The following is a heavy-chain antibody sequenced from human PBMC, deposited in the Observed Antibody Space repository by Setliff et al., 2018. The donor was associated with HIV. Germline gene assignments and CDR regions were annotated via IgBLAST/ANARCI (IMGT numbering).Heavy chain of an antibody. V-gene: IGHV4-39*07. Sequence: SETLSLTCILSGGSISTSNYYWGWIRQPPGKGLEWIGSIYYSGSTNYNPSLKSRVTISVDTSKNQFSLKLYSVTAADTAVYYCARAYFGSGIYYWGQGTLVTVSS. D-gene: IGHD3-10*01. CDR3: ARAYFGSGIYY. J-gene: IGHJ4*02. CDR1: GGSISTSNYY. CDR2: IYYSGST.